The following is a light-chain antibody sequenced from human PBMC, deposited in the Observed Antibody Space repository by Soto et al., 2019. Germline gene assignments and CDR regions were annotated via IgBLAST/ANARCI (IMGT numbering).Light chain of an antibody. CDR3: QHRCNWRMYT. J-gene: IGKJ2*01. CDR2: DSS. Sequence: ELVLTQSPATLSLSPGESATLSCRASQSVAGYLAWYQQKPGQGPRLLIYDSSTRATGTPARFRGSGSGTDFTLTISSLEPEDFAIYICQHRCNWRMYTFGQGTKLEIK. V-gene: IGKV3-11*01. CDR1: QSVAGY.